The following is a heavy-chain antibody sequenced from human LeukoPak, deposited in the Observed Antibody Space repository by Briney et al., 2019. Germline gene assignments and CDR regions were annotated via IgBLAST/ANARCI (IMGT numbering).Heavy chain of an antibody. J-gene: IGHJ4*02. D-gene: IGHD3-22*01. CDR3: ARDRYYYDSSGQRYFDY. CDR2: IYYSGST. Sequence: PSETLSLTCAASGVSISSYYWNWIRQPPGKGLEWIGYIYYSGSTNYNPSLKSRVTISVDTSKNQFSLKLSSVTAADTAVYYCARDRYYYDSSGQRYFDYWGQGTLVTVSS. CDR1: GVSISSYY. V-gene: IGHV4-59*01.